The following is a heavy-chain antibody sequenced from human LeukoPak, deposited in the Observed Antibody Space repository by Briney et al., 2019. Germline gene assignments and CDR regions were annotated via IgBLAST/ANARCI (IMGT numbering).Heavy chain of an antibody. J-gene: IGHJ4*02. CDR3: AKDPLYSGYQLYYFDY. CDR2: ISGSGRST. Sequence: GGSLRLSCAASGFTFSSYAMSWVRQAPGKGLEWVSAISGSGRSTYYADSVKGRFTSSRDNSKDTLYLQMNSLRAEDTAVYYCAKDPLYSGYQLYYFDYWGQGTLVTVSS. V-gene: IGHV3-23*01. D-gene: IGHD5-12*01. CDR1: GFTFSSYA.